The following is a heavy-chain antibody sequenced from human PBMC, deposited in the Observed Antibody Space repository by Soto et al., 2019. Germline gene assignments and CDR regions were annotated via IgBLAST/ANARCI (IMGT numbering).Heavy chain of an antibody. CDR2: INPSSSHI. V-gene: IGHV3-21*02. D-gene: IGHD2-15*01. CDR3: VRGYCGGVGCYLRRDAFDV. Sequence: EVQLVESGGGLVMPGGSLRLSCAASGFTFASYHMSWVRQAPGKGLDWVSSINPSSSHIYYSDSVRGRFTISRDDSKNSLRLDMNSLRTEDVDIYYCVRGYCGGVGCYLRRDAFDVWGQGTGVTVSS. CDR1: GFTFASYH. J-gene: IGHJ3*01.